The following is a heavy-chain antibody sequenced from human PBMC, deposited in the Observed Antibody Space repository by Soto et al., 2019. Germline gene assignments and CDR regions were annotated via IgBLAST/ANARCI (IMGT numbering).Heavy chain of an antibody. CDR2: IGGGGIGS. J-gene: IGHJ4*02. V-gene: IGHV3-23*01. CDR3: AKDPRLELRGVDS. CDR1: GYNFGSYA. Sequence: PGGSLRLSCVASGYNFGSYAMMWVRQAPEKGLEWISTIGGGGIGSYYADSVKGRFTISRDNSKNTLYLQMSSLRAEDTGVYYCAKDPRLELRGVDSWGQGXQVTVYS. D-gene: IGHD1-7*01.